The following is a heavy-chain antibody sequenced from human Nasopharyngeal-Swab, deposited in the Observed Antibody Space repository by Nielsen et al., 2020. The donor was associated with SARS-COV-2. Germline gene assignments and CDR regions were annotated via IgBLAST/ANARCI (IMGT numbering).Heavy chain of an antibody. CDR2: INPNSGGT. Sequence: ASVKVSCKASGYTFTGYYMHWARQAPGQGLEWMGRINPNSGGTNYAQKFQGRVTMTRDTSITTAYMELSRLRSDDTAVYYCARNDEVVRFGVDYWGQGTLVTVSS. CDR3: ARNDEVVRFGVDY. CDR1: GYTFTGYY. V-gene: IGHV1-2*06. J-gene: IGHJ4*02. D-gene: IGHD3-16*01.